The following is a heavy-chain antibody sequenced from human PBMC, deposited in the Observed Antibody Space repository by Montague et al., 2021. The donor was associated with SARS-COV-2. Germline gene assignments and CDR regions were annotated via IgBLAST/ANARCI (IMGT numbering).Heavy chain of an antibody. Sequence: CAISGDSVSSNSATWNWVRQSPSSGLEWLGRTYYRSKWYNDYAVSVRGRVTINPDTSKNQFSLQLNSVTPEDTAIYYRTSGREGNYNVMDVWGQGTTVTVSS. D-gene: IGHD1-1*01. CDR2: TYYRSKWYN. CDR1: GDSVSSNSAT. J-gene: IGHJ6*02. CDR3: TSGREGNYNVMDV. V-gene: IGHV6-1*01.